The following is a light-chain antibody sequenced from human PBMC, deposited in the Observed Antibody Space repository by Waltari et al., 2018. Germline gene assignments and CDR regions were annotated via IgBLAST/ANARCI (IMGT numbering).Light chain of an antibody. V-gene: IGLV4-69*01. CDR1: SGHSSNI. CDR3: ETGGHGTWV. J-gene: IGLJ3*02. CDR2: VNSDGSH. Sequence: QLVLTQSPSASASLGASVKLTCTLSSGHSSNIIAWLQQQPEKGPRYLMKVNSDGSHSKGDDIPERFSGSSSGAERYLTISRLQSEDEADYYCETGGHGTWVFGGGTKLTVL.